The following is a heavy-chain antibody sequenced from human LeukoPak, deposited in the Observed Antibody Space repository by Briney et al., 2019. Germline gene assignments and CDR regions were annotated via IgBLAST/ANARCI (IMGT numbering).Heavy chain of an antibody. Sequence: SETLSLTCAVYGGSFSGYYWSWIRQPPGKGLEWIGEINHSGSTNYNPSLKSRVTISVDTSKNQFSLKLSSVTAADTAVYYCARGGYYDFWSVYFPRPFDYWGQGTLVTVSS. D-gene: IGHD3-3*01. CDR1: GGSFSGYY. J-gene: IGHJ4*02. CDR2: INHSGST. V-gene: IGHV4-34*01. CDR3: ARGGYYDFWSVYFPRPFDY.